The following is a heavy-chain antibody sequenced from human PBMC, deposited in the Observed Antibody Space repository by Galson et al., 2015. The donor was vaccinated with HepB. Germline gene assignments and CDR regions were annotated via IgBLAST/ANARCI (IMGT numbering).Heavy chain of an antibody. Sequence: CAISGDSVSSNSATWDWFRQSPSRGLEWLGRTYYRSKWYNDYAPFMKSRVIINPDTSMHQFSLQLNSVRLEDTAVYYCARGRSPARAFDIWGQGTMVTVSS. J-gene: IGHJ3*02. CDR2: TYYRSKWYN. CDR3: ARGRSPARAFDI. D-gene: IGHD2-15*01. V-gene: IGHV6-1*01. CDR1: GDSVSSNSAT.